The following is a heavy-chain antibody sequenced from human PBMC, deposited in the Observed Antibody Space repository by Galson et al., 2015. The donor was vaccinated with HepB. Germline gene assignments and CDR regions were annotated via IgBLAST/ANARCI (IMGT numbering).Heavy chain of an antibody. Sequence: SLRLSCAASGFTFSGSAMHWVRQASGKGLEWLGRTRSEVNSHATAYAASVKGRFTMSRDDSKNTAYLQMNSLKTDDTAVYYCTQADLTVTGTFLQDYWGQGTLVTVSS. J-gene: IGHJ4*02. V-gene: IGHV3-73*01. CDR3: TQADLTVTGTFLQDY. CDR2: TRSEVNSHAT. D-gene: IGHD1-1*01. CDR1: GFTFSGSA.